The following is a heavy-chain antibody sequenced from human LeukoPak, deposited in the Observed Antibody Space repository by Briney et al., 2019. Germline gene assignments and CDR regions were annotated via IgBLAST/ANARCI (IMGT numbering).Heavy chain of an antibody. V-gene: IGHV3-15*01. CDR3: TTRIPDLWNYGDYADY. Sequence: GGSLRLSCAASGFTFSNAWMSWVRQAPGKGLEWVGRIKSKTDGGTTDYAAPVKGRFTISRDDSKNTLYLKMNSLKTEDTAVYYCTTRIPDLWNYGDYADYWGQGTLVTVSS. J-gene: IGHJ4*02. CDR2: IKSKTDGGTT. D-gene: IGHD1-7*01. CDR1: GFTFSNAW.